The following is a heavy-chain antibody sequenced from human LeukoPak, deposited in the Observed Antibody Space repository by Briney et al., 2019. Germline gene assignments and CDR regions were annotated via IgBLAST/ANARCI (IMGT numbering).Heavy chain of an antibody. D-gene: IGHD4-17*01. V-gene: IGHV3-66*01. CDR3: AGAYTYGSFDY. CDR2: IYSGGST. J-gene: IGHJ4*02. CDR1: GFTVSNNY. Sequence: GWSLRLSSAHSGFTVSNNYMIWVRHAPPKELEWVSVIYSGGSTYYADSVKGKFTISRDNTKNTLYLKMNSLRAEDTAVYYCAGAYTYGSFDYWGQGTLVTVSS.